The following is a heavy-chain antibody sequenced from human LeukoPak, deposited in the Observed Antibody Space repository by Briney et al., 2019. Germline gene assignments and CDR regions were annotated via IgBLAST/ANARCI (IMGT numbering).Heavy chain of an antibody. D-gene: IGHD3-10*01. Sequence: ASVKVSCKASGYTFTGYYMHWVRQAPGQGLEWMGWINPNSGGTNYAQKFQGRVTMTRDTSISTAYMELSSLRSEDTAVYYCARDRLRDRGVIKSYYYMDVWGKGTTVTISS. J-gene: IGHJ6*03. CDR3: ARDRLRDRGVIKSYYYMDV. V-gene: IGHV1-2*02. CDR1: GYTFTGYY. CDR2: INPNSGGT.